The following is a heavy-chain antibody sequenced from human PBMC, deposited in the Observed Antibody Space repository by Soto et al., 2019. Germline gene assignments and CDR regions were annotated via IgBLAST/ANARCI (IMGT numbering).Heavy chain of an antibody. CDR1: GGTFSSYA. J-gene: IGHJ4*02. Sequence: ASVKVSCNASGGTFSSYAIRWVRQAPGQGLEWMGGIIPIFGTANYAQKFQGRVKITADESTSAAYMELSSLRSEDTAVYYCARAGSSSNYYFDYWGQGTLVTVSS. CDR3: ARAGSSSNYYFDY. CDR2: IIPIFGTA. D-gene: IGHD6-13*01. V-gene: IGHV1-69*13.